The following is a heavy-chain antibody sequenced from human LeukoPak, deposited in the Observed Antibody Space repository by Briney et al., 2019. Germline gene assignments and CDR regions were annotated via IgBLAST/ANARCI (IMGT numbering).Heavy chain of an antibody. CDR3: TDPTRQGPHY. Sequence: PGGSLRLSCAASGFTFSDAWMSWVRQAPGKGLEWIGRIKRKSDGETTDYAAPVKGRFTISRDDSKNTLYLQMNSLKIEDTAVYHCTDPTRQGPHYWGQGTLVTVSS. CDR1: GFTFSDAW. CDR2: IKRKSDGETT. J-gene: IGHJ4*02. D-gene: IGHD1-14*01. V-gene: IGHV3-15*01.